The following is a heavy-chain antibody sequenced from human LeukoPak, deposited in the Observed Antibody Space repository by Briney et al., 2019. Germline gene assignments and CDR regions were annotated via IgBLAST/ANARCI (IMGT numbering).Heavy chain of an antibody. J-gene: IGHJ4*02. CDR2: IYPGDSHT. V-gene: IGHV5-51*01. D-gene: IGHD4-17*01. CDR3: ARLTGVTTVTTHFDY. CDR1: GYSFTSYW. Sequence: GDSLKTSCKGSGYSFTSYWIGWVRQMPGKGLEWMGIIYPGDSHTRYSPSFQGQVTISADKSISTACLQWSSLKASDTAIYYCARLTGVTTVTTHFDYWGQGTLVTVSS.